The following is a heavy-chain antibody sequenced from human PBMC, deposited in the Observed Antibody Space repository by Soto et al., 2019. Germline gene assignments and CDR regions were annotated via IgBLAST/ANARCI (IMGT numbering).Heavy chain of an antibody. J-gene: IGHJ4*02. Sequence: GGSLRLSCAASGFTFSSYAMHWVRQAPGKGLEWVAVISYDGSNKYYADSVKGRFTISRDNSKNTLYLQMNSLRAEDTAVYYCARDPHYYGSGNFDYWGQGTLVTVSS. D-gene: IGHD3-10*01. CDR2: ISYDGSNK. CDR3: ARDPHYYGSGNFDY. CDR1: GFTFSSYA. V-gene: IGHV3-30-3*01.